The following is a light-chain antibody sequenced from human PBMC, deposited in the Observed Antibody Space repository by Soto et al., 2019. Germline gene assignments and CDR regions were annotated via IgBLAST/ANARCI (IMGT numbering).Light chain of an antibody. CDR1: SSDIGGYNY. CDR3: CSYAGAYTYV. Sequence: QSALTQPRSVSGSPGQSVTISCTGSSSDIGGYNYVSRYQQHPDKAPKLIIYDVMERPSGVPDRFSGSKSGDTASLTISGLQAEDEADYFCCSYAGAYTYVFGSGTKLTVL. V-gene: IGLV2-11*01. J-gene: IGLJ1*01. CDR2: DVM.